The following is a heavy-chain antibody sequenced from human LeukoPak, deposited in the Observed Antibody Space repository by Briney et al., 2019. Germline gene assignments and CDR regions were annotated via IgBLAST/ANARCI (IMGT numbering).Heavy chain of an antibody. CDR2: MNPNRGNT. D-gene: IGHD3-3*01. Sequence: ASVKVSCKASGYTFTSYDINWVRQATGQGLEWMGWMNPNRGNTGYAQKFQGRVTMTRNTSISTAYMELSSLRSEDTAVYYCARVYYDFWSGQSYGMDVWGQGTTVTVSS. J-gene: IGHJ6*02. V-gene: IGHV1-8*01. CDR1: GYTFTSYD. CDR3: ARVYYDFWSGQSYGMDV.